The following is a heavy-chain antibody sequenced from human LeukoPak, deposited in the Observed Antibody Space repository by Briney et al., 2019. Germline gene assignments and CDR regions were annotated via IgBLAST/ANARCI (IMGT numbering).Heavy chain of an antibody. V-gene: IGHV3-23*01. CDR1: GFTFSSYA. Sequence: GGSLRLSCAASGFTFSSYAMSWIRQAPGKGLEWVSAISGSGGSTHYADSVKGRFTISRDNSKNTLYLQMNSLRAEDTAVYYCAKARGFGEQGYFDYWGQGTLVTVSS. J-gene: IGHJ4*02. D-gene: IGHD3-10*01. CDR2: ISGSGGST. CDR3: AKARGFGEQGYFDY.